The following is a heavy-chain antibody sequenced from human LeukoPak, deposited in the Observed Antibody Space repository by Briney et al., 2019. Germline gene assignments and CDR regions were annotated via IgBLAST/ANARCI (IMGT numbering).Heavy chain of an antibody. Sequence: GGSLRLSCAASGFTFSSYAMNWVRQAPGKGLEWVSAISGSGGSTYYADSVKGRFTISRDNSKNTLYLQMNSLRAEDTAVYYCARTQVYCSSTSCYGGGFPMTYYYYYMDVWGKGTTVTVSS. J-gene: IGHJ6*03. D-gene: IGHD2-2*01. V-gene: IGHV3-23*01. CDR1: GFTFSSYA. CDR2: ISGSGGST. CDR3: ARTQVYCSSTSCYGGGFPMTYYYYYMDV.